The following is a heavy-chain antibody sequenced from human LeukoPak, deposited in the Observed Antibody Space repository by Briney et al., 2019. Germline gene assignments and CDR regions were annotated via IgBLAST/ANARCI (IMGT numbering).Heavy chain of an antibody. V-gene: IGHV1-69*05. CDR1: GGTFSSYA. J-gene: IGHJ6*03. CDR2: IIPIFGTA. D-gene: IGHD3-3*01. Sequence: SVKVSCKASGGTFSSYAISWVRQAPGQGLEWMGGIIPIFGTANYAQKFQGRVTITTDESTSTAYMGLSSLRSEDTAVYYCASVRTIFGVVIPSRYYYYMDVWGKGTTVTVSS. CDR3: ASVRTIFGVVIPSRYYYYMDV.